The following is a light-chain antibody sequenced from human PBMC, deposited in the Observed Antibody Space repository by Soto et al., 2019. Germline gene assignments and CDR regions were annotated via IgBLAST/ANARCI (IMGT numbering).Light chain of an antibody. J-gene: IGLJ1*01. V-gene: IGLV2-14*01. CDR3: SSYTSSITYV. Sequence: QSALTQPASVSGSPGQSITISCTGTSSDVGGYNYVSWYQQHPGKAPKLMIYEVTNRPSGVSNRFSGSKSGNTASLTISGLQADDEADYYCSSYTSSITYVFGPGTKVTVL. CDR2: EVT. CDR1: SSDVGGYNY.